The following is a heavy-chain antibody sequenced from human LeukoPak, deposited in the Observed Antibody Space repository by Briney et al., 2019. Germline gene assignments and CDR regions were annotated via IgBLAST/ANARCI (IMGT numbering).Heavy chain of an antibody. J-gene: IGHJ6*02. CDR2: ISRDSGRI. V-gene: IGHV3-9*01. CDR1: GFTFDHYT. Sequence: GGSLRLSCAASGFTFDHYTMHWVRQAPGKGLEWVSGISRDSGRIGYADSVEGRFTISRDNAESSLHLQMNSLRPEDTALYYCAKTLWTSYYYYGMDVWGQGTTVTVSS. D-gene: IGHD2-21*01. CDR3: AKTLWTSYYYYGMDV.